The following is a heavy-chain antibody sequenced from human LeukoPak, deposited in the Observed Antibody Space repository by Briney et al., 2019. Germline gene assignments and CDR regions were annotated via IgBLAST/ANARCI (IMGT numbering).Heavy chain of an antibody. CDR3: VRRGNRWGDY. Sequence: GGSLRLSCEASGFTFSDCWMSWIRQTPGKGLEWVANIKDDGSEIYYVDSVKGRFTISRDNAKNSLYLQMNSLRAEDTALYYCVRRGNRWGDYWGQGTLVTVSS. V-gene: IGHV3-7*01. CDR2: IKDDGSEI. J-gene: IGHJ4*02. CDR1: GFTFSDCW. D-gene: IGHD3-16*01.